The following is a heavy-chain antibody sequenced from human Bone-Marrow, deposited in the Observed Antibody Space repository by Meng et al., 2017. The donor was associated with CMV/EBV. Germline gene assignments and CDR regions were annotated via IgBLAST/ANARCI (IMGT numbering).Heavy chain of an antibody. V-gene: IGHV3-48*03. CDR2: ISSSSSTI. Sequence: GGSLRLSCAASGFTFSDNEMNWVRQAPGKGLEWVSSISSSSSTIYYADSVKGRFTISRGNAKNSLYLQMNSLRAEDTAVYYCASISSSIAVDYWGQGTLVTVSS. J-gene: IGHJ4*02. CDR1: GFTFSDNE. CDR3: ASISSSIAVDY. D-gene: IGHD6-6*01.